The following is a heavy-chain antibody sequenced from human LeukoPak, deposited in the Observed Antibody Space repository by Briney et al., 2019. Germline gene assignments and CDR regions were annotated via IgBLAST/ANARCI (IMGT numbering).Heavy chain of an antibody. CDR3: ARDRDVVVVDAHYDAFDI. D-gene: IGHD2-15*01. V-gene: IGHV3-11*01. J-gene: IGHJ3*02. CDR1: GFTFSDHY. Sequence: GGSLRLSCAASGFTFSDHYMVWLRQAPGKGLEWVSSIHNGGTYINYADSVKGRFTISRDNAKNSLYLQMNSLRAEDTAVYFCARDRDVVVVDAHYDAFDIWVQGTRVTVSS. CDR2: IHNGGTYI.